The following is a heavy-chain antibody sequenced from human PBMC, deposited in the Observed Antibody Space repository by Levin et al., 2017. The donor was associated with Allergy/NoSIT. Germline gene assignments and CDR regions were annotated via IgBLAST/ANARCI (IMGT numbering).Heavy chain of an antibody. D-gene: IGHD3-22*01. Sequence: SETLSLTCTVSGGSISSYYWSWIRQPPGKGLEWIGYIYYSGSTNYNPSLKSRVTISVDTSKNQFSLKLSSVTAADTAVYYCARHRANYYDSSGYGYVDYWGQGTLVTVSS. CDR2: IYYSGST. CDR3: ARHRANYYDSSGYGYVDY. V-gene: IGHV4-59*08. J-gene: IGHJ4*02. CDR1: GGSISSYY.